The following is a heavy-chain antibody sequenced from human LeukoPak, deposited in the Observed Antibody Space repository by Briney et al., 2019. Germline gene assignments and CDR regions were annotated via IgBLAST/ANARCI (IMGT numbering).Heavy chain of an antibody. V-gene: IGHV1-69*05. Sequence: SVKVSCKASGGTFSSYAISWVRQAPGQGLEWMGGIIPTFGTANYAQKFQGRVTITTDESTSTAYMELSSLRSEDTAVYYCARVPYLGSSGYLLHEYYFDYWGQGTLVTVSS. D-gene: IGHD3-22*01. CDR3: ARVPYLGSSGYLLHEYYFDY. CDR1: GGTFSSYA. CDR2: IIPTFGTA. J-gene: IGHJ4*02.